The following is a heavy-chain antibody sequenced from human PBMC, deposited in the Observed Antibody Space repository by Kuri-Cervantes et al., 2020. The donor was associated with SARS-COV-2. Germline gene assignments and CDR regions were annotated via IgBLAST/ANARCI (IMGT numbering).Heavy chain of an antibody. V-gene: IGHV1-2*04. J-gene: IGHJ6*02. CDR2: INPNSGGT. CDR3: AKDRHPRRRYCSSTSCYGDYYYYGMDV. Sequence: ASVKVSCKASGYTFTGYYMHWVRQAPGQGLEWMGWINPNSGGTNYAQKFQGWVTMTRDTSISTAYMELSKLRSYDTAVYYCAKDRHPRRRYCSSTSCYGDYYYYGMDVWGQGTTVTVSS. CDR1: GYTFTGYY. D-gene: IGHD2-2*01.